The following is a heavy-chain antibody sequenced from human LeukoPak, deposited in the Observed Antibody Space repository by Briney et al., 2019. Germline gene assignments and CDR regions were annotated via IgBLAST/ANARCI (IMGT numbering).Heavy chain of an antibody. D-gene: IGHD4-17*01. CDR3: AKAWRGDYIPDYFDY. J-gene: IGHJ4*02. CDR1: GFTFRIYA. V-gene: IGHV3-23*01. Sequence: GGSLRLSCAPSGFTFRIYAMGWVRQAPGKGLEWVSAISSSGGSTYYADSVKGRFAISRDNSMNTLYLQMNSLRAGDAAVYYCAKAWRGDYIPDYFDYWGQGTLVTVSS. CDR2: ISSSGGST.